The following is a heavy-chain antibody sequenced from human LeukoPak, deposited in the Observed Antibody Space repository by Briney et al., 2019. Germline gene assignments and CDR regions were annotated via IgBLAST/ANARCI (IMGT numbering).Heavy chain of an antibody. V-gene: IGHV4-59*10. CDR3: ARGGGGDCYGAFDI. J-gene: IGHJ3*02. Sequence: SETLSLTRTVYGDSISSYYWGWLRQPAGKGLERFGRIYTSGRTYYNPSLMSRVTMSVDTSKDLFSLRLSSVAAADTAVYCCARGGGGDCYGAFDIWGQGTMVTVSS. D-gene: IGHD2-21*02. CDR2: IYTSGRT. CDR1: GDSISSYY.